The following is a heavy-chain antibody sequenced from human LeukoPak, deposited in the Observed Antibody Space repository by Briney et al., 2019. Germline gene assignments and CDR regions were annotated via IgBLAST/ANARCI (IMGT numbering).Heavy chain of an antibody. CDR1: GGSINSYY. Sequence: PSQTLSLTCTVSGGSINSYYWSWIRKPPGKGLEWIGYIYYSGMTDYNPSLKSRVTISVDTSKNQFSLKLSSVTAADAAVYYCARERSVSGNYYGPNDYWGQGTLVTVSS. D-gene: IGHD1-26*01. J-gene: IGHJ4*02. V-gene: IGHV4-59*12. CDR2: IYYSGMT. CDR3: ARERSVSGNYYGPNDY.